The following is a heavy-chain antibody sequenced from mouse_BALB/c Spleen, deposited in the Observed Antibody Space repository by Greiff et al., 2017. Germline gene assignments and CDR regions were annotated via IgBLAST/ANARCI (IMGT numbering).Heavy chain of an antibody. CDR3: ARDWDQAWFAY. V-gene: IGHV2-9*02. CDR2: IWAGGST. D-gene: IGHD4-1*01. Sequence: QVQLQQSGPGLVAPSQSLSITCTVSGFSLTSYGVHWVRQPPGKGLEWLGVIWAGGSTNYNSALMSRLSISKDNSKSQVFLKMNSLQTDDTAMYYCARDWDQAWFAYWGQGTLVTVSA. J-gene: IGHJ3*01. CDR1: GFSLTSYG.